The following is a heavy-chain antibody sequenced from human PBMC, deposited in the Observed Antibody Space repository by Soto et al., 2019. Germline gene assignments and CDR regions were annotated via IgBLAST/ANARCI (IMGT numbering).Heavy chain of an antibody. CDR3: ARHLTYCSAGSCYSDFPYYGMDV. D-gene: IGHD2-15*01. CDR2: IYYSGST. CDR1: GGSISSGGYY. J-gene: IGHJ6*02. Sequence: SETLSLTCTVSGGSISSGGYYWSRIRQHPGKGLEWIGYIYYSGSTYYKPSLKSRVTISVDTSKNQFSLKLSSVTAADTAVYYCARHLTYCSAGSCYSDFPYYGMDVWGQGTTVTVSS. V-gene: IGHV4-31*03.